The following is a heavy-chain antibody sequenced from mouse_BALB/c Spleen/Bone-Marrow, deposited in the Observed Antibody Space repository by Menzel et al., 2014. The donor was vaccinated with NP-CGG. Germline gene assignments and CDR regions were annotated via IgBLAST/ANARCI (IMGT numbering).Heavy chain of an antibody. J-gene: IGHJ2*01. Sequence: VQGVESGPGLVAPSQSLSITCTVSGFSLTDYGVNWVRQPPGEGLEWLGMIWGDGRTDYNSALKSRLSISKDNSKSQVFLKMNSLQTDDTAGYYCARNYYDSSFYFDYWGQGTTLTVSS. CDR3: ARNYYDSSFYFDY. CDR2: IWGDGRT. CDR1: GFSLTDYG. D-gene: IGHD1-1*01. V-gene: IGHV2-6-7*01.